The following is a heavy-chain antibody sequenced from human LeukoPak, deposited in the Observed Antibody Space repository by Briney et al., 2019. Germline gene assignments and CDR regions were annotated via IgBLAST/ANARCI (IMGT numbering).Heavy chain of an antibody. J-gene: IGHJ5*02. V-gene: IGHV5-51*01. CDR2: IYPGDSRT. Sequence: GESLKISCKGVGYSFTSYWIGWVRQMPGKGMEWMGVIYPGDSRTRYNPSFQGQVTILVDKSISTAYLQWVSLKASDTAMYYCACRDLTSTWSYPWGQGTLVTVSS. D-gene: IGHD2-2*01. CDR1: GYSFTSYW. CDR3: ACRDLTSTWSYP.